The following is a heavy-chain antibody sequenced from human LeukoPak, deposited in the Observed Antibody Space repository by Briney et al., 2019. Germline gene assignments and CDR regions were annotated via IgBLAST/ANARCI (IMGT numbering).Heavy chain of an antibody. CDR1: GFTFSSYS. Sequence: PGGSLRLSCAASGFTFSSYSMNWVRQAPGKGLEWVSSISSSSSYIYYADSVKGRFTISRDNAKNSLYLQMNSLRAEDTAVYYCARDRGQLVGGFDYWGQGTLVTVSS. J-gene: IGHJ4*02. CDR3: ARDRGQLVGGFDY. D-gene: IGHD6-6*01. V-gene: IGHV3-21*01. CDR2: ISSSSSYI.